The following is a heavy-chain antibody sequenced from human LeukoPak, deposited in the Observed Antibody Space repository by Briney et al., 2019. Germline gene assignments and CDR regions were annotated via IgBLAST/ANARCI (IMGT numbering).Heavy chain of an antibody. D-gene: IGHD3-3*01. V-gene: IGHV3-21*04. CDR1: GFTFSSYS. CDR3: AKGGSAFFSGSLDYYYYYYMDV. CDR2: ISSSSSYI. J-gene: IGHJ6*03. Sequence: PGGSLRLSCAASGFTFSSYSMNWVRQAPGKGLEWVSSISSSSSYIYYADSVKGRFTISRDNAKNSLYLQMNSLRAEDTAVYYCAKGGSAFFSGSLDYYYYYYMDVWGKGTTVTVSS.